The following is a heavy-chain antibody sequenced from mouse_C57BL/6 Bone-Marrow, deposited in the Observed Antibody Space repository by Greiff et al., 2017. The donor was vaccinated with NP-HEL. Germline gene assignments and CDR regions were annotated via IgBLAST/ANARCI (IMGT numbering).Heavy chain of an antibody. V-gene: IGHV1-59*01. J-gene: IGHJ4*01. CDR1: GYTFTSYW. CDR2: IDPSDSYT. Sequence: QVQLKQPGAELVRPGTSVKLSCKASGYTFTSYWMHWVKQRPGQGLEWIGVIDPSDSYTNYNQKFKGKATLTVDTSSSTAYMQLSSLTSEDSAVYYCARRLNYYAMDYWGQGTSVTVSS. D-gene: IGHD6-2*01. CDR3: ARRLNYYAMDY.